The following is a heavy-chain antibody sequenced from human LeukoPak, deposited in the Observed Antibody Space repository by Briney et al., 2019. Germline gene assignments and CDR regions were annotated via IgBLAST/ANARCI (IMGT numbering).Heavy chain of an antibody. CDR1: GFIFSNFW. D-gene: IGHD3-22*01. V-gene: IGHV3-21*01. CDR2: ISSSSSYI. Sequence: GGSLRLSCEASGFIFSNFWMSWVRQAPGKGLEWVSSISSSSSYIYYADSVKGRFTISRDNAKNSLYLQMNSLRAEDTAVYYCARNYDSSGYYFDAFGIWGQGTMVTVSS. J-gene: IGHJ3*02. CDR3: ARNYDSSGYYFDAFGI.